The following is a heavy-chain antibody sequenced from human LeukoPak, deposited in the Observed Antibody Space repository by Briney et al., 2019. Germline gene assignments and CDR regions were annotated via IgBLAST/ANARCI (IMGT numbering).Heavy chain of an antibody. CDR2: IRSSGSTI. CDR1: GFTFSSYE. V-gene: IGHV3-48*03. CDR3: AREMVTTDSRRGY. D-gene: IGHD4-17*01. Sequence: GGSLRLSCAASGFTFSSYEMNWVRQAPGKGLEWVSYIRSSGSTIYYADSVEGRFTISRDNAKNSLYLQMNSLRGEDTAVYYCAREMVTTDSRRGYWGQGTLVTVSS. J-gene: IGHJ4*02.